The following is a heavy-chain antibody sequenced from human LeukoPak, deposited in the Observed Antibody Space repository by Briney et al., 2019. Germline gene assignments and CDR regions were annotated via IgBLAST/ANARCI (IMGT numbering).Heavy chain of an antibody. CDR3: GRAYIPLGVFIEGLGY. CDR1: GYTFTSYG. Sequence: GASVKVSCKASGYTFTSYGISWVRQAPGQGLEWMGWISAYNGNTNYAQKLQGRVTMTTDTSTSTAYMELRSLRSDDTAVYYCGRAYIPLGVFIEGLGYWGQGTLVTVSS. V-gene: IGHV1-18*01. CDR2: ISAYNGNT. D-gene: IGHD3-16*01. J-gene: IGHJ4*02.